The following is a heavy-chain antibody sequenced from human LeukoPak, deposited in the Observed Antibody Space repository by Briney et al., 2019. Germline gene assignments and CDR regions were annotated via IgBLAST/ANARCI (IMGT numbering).Heavy chain of an antibody. J-gene: IGHJ6*03. D-gene: IGHD3-3*01. CDR2: IYTSGST. CDR1: GGSISSGSYY. V-gene: IGHV4-61*02. CDR3: ASTPPPHYDFWIGYYQHYYYMDV. Sequence: PSQTLSLTCTVSGGSISSGSYYWSWIRQPAGKGLEWIGRIYTSGSTNYNPSLKSRVTISVDTSKNQFSLKLSSVTAADTAVYYCASTPPPHYDFWIGYYQHYYYMDVWGKGTTVTVSS.